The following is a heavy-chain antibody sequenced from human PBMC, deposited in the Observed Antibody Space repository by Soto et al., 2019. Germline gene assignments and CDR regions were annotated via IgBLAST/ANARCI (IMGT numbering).Heavy chain of an antibody. J-gene: IGHJ6*02. V-gene: IGHV5-10-1*01. CDR2: IDPSDSYT. CDR3: ANNWNYYGMDV. Sequence: GESLKISCKSSGYSFTSYWISWVRQMPGKGLEWMGRIDPSDSYTNYSPSFQGHVTISADKSLSTAYLQWSSLKASDTAMYYCANNWNYYGMDVRGQGTTVTVSS. D-gene: IGHD1-20*01. CDR1: GYSFTSYW.